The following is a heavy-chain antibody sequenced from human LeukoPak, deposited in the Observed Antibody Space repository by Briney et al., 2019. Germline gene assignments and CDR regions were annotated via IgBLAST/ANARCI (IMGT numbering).Heavy chain of an antibody. CDR2: IYYSGST. Sequence: SETLSLTCTVSGGSISSYYWSWIRQPPGKGQEWIGYIYYSGSTNYNPSLKSRVTISVDTSKNQFSLRLTSVIAADTAVYYCARGGYSSPNRMDYWGQGTLVTVSS. CDR3: ARGGYSSPNRMDY. V-gene: IGHV4-59*01. CDR1: GGSISSYY. D-gene: IGHD6-13*01. J-gene: IGHJ4*02.